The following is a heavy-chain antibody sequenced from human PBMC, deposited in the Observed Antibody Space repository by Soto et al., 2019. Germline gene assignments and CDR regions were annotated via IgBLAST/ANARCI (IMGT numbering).Heavy chain of an antibody. CDR2: IKQDGSEK. CDR3: AREDYSSGHAGTFQL. J-gene: IGHJ1*01. D-gene: IGHD3-22*01. CDR1: GFTFSSYW. V-gene: IGHV3-7*03. Sequence: GGSLRLSCAASGFTFSSYWMSWVRQAPGKGLEWVANIKQDGSEKYYVDSVKGRFAVSRDNSKSTLFLHMDSLRPEDTAMYFCAREDYSSGHAGTFQLWGQGTLVTVSS.